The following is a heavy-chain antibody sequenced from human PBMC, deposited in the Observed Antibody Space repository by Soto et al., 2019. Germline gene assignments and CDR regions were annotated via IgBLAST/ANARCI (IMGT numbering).Heavy chain of an antibody. CDR2: IIPIFGTA. Sequence: QVQLVQSGAEVKKPGSSVKVSCKASGGNFSSYAISWVRQAPGQGLEWMGGIIPIFGTANYAQKFQGRVTITADKSTSTAYMELSSLRSDDTAVYYCASLSLAANYYGMDVWGQGTTVTVSS. D-gene: IGHD2-15*01. CDR1: GGNFSSYA. V-gene: IGHV1-69*06. J-gene: IGHJ6*02. CDR3: ASLSLAANYYGMDV.